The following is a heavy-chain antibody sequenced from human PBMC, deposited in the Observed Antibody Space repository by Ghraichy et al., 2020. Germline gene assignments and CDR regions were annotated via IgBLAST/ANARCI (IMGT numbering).Heavy chain of an antibody. CDR1: GDSFDSTSDL. CDR3: AKHRSNGAYYGIAG. D-gene: IGHD4-11*01. Sequence: SETLSLTCTVSGDSFDSTSDLWGWMRRPPGRGLEWLGSTQHNAVRPYYNPSLKSRLTISVDATKTRFSLNLTSVTAADTALYDCAKHRSNGAYYGIAGWGQGATVIVSS. V-gene: IGHV4-39*01. CDR2: TQHNAVRP. J-gene: IGHJ6*02.